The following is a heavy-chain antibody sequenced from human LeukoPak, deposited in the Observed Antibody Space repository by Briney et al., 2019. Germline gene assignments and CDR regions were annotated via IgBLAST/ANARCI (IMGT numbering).Heavy chain of an antibody. CDR3: ARDPVEISASSPAY. Sequence: SETLSLTCTVSGDSISSYYWTWIRQPPGKGLEWIGYIYYSGSTNYNPSLKSRVTISVDTSKNQFSLKLSSVTAADTAVYYCARDPVEISASSPAYWGQGTLVAVSS. CDR1: GDSISSYY. J-gene: IGHJ4*02. CDR2: IYYSGST. D-gene: IGHD3-3*02. V-gene: IGHV4-59*12.